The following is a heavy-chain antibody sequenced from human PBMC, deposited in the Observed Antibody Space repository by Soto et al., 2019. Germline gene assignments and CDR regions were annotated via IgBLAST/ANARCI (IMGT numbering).Heavy chain of an antibody. CDR1: GFTFSDYY. Sequence: QVQLVESGGGLVKPGGSLRLSCAASGFTFSDYYMSWIRQAAGKGLEWVSYISSSSSYTNYADSVKGRFTISRDNAKNSLYLQMNRLRAEDTAVYYCARDHHRYSGYDYVDYWGQGTLVTVSS. CDR3: ARDHHRYSGYDYVDY. V-gene: IGHV3-11*05. D-gene: IGHD5-12*01. J-gene: IGHJ4*02. CDR2: ISSSSSYT.